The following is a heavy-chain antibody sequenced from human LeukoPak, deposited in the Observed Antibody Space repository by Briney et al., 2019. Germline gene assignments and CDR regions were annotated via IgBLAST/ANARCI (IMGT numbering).Heavy chain of an antibody. CDR3: ARDSGFGYFDF. J-gene: IGHJ4*02. Sequence: ASVKVSCKASGYTFTSYAIHWVRQAPGQGLEWMGIINPGGGSATYAQKFQGRVTMTSDTSTSTVYMDLISLRSEDTAVYYCARDSGFGYFDFWGQGTLVTVSS. D-gene: IGHD1-1*01. V-gene: IGHV1-46*01. CDR2: INPGGGSA. CDR1: GYTFTSYA.